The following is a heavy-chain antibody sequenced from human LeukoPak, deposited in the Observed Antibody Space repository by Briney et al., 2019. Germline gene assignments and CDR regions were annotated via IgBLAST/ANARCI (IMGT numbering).Heavy chain of an antibody. CDR1: GFTFSSYT. CDR2: ININGGRT. J-gene: IGHJ4*02. D-gene: IGHD2-8*01. Sequence: GSLRLSCSVSGFTFSSYTMHWVRQAPGKGLEYVSSININGGRTYYADSVKGRFTISRDNSKNTLYLQMSSLRAEDTAVYHCVKDKWIDHWGQGTLVTVSS. CDR3: VKDKWIDH. V-gene: IGHV3-64D*09.